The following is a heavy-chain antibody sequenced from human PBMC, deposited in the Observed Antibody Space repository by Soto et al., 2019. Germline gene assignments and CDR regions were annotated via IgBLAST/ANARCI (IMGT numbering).Heavy chain of an antibody. CDR2: INQDGSET. D-gene: IGHD2-15*01. CDR3: ARLIYCSGGICYSRFDY. Sequence: PGWSLRLSCAACGFIFRSYWMSWVRQAPGKGLEWVANINQDGSETYYVDSVKGRFTMSRDNAKNSLYLQMSSLRAEDTAVYYCARLIYCSGGICYSRFDYWGLGTLVTVSS. J-gene: IGHJ4*02. CDR1: GFIFRSYW. V-gene: IGHV3-7*01.